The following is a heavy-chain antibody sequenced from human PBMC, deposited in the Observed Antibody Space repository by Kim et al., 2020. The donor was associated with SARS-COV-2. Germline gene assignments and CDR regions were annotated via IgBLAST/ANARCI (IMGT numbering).Heavy chain of an antibody. Sequence: ASVKVSCETSGYTFSDYYIHWVRQAPGQGLEWMGWINPHSSDTLYAQRFQGRVTTTSDTAINTVYRELSGRRSDDTAIYYWTRDSEYGGSPLLFWGQGTLVTASS. CDR3: TRDSEYGGSPLLF. J-gene: IGHJ4*02. CDR2: INPHSSDT. D-gene: IGHD4-17*01. CDR1: GYTFSDYY. V-gene: IGHV1-2*02.